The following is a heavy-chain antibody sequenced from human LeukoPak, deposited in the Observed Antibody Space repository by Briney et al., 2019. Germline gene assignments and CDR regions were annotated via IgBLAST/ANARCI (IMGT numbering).Heavy chain of an antibody. Sequence: SETLSLTCDVSGYFISSVYYWVWIRQPPGKGLEWIGSIYHSGSTYYNPSLMSRVTISVDTSKNQFSLRLSSVTAADTAVYYCARSKSSSWYFDYWGQGTLVPVSS. J-gene: IGHJ4*02. V-gene: IGHV4-38-2*01. D-gene: IGHD6-13*01. CDR1: GYFISSVYY. CDR2: IYHSGST. CDR3: ARSKSSSWYFDY.